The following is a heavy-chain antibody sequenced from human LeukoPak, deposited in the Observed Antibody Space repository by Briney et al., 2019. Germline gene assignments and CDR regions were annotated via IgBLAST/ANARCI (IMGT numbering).Heavy chain of an antibody. V-gene: IGHV3-11*05. CDR3: ARGGYSYRDAFDI. CDR2: ISSSSSYT. J-gene: IGHJ3*02. D-gene: IGHD5-18*01. Sequence: PGGSLRLSCAASGFTFRDYYMSWIRQAPGKGLEGASYISSSSSYTNYADSVKGRFTISRANAKNSLYLKMNSLRAEDTAVYYCARGGYSYRDAFDIWGQGTMVTVSS. CDR1: GFTFRDYY.